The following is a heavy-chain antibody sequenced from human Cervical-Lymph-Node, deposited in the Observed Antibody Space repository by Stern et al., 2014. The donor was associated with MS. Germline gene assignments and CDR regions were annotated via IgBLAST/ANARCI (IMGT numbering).Heavy chain of an antibody. CDR3: AHSSLSVGVSFDY. Sequence: QVTLRESGPTLVKPTQTLTLTCRVSGFSLSRVGEGVGWIRQPPGKALEWLALIYWDDDRRYRPSLKGRLTITKDTSKNLVFLKMTNMDPMDTATYYCAHSSLSVGVSFDYWGQGTLITVSS. V-gene: IGHV2-5*02. D-gene: IGHD3-10*01. CDR1: GFSLSRVGEG. J-gene: IGHJ4*02. CDR2: IYWDDDR.